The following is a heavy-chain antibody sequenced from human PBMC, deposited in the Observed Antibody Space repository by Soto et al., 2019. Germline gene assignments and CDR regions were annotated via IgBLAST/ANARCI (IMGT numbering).Heavy chain of an antibody. D-gene: IGHD2-2*01. J-gene: IGHJ4*02. V-gene: IGHV3-23*01. CDR1: GFTFTNYA. CDR2: ISDNGGST. Sequence: EVQLLESGGDLVQPGGSLRLSCTASGFTFTNYAMSWVRQAPGKGLEWVSSISDNGGSTYYPDSVKGRFTISRDNSKNTLYLHMNSLRAEDTAIYFCAKGGPATTDLFDYWGQGTLVTVSS. CDR3: AKGGPATTDLFDY.